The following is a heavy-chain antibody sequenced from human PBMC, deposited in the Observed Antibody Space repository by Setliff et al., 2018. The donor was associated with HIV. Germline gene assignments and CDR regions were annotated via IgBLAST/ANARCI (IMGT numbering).Heavy chain of an antibody. Sequence: SETLSLTCTVSGGSISSYYWSWIRQPPGKGLEWIGYIYYSGSTNYNPSLKSRVTISVDTSKNQFSLKLNSVTAADTAVYYCARSPPTTFWSGYTYYYYMTSGAKGPRSPSP. J-gene: IGHJ6*03. CDR1: GGSISSYY. D-gene: IGHD3-3*01. V-gene: IGHV4-59*01. CDR2: IYYSGST. CDR3: ARSPPTTFWSGYTYYYYMTS.